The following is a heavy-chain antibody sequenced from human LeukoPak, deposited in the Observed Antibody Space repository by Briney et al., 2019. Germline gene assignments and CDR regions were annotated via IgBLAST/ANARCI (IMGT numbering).Heavy chain of an antibody. Sequence: SETLSLTCTVSGGSIGSYYWSWIRQPPGKGLEWIGYIYYSGSTYYNPSLKSRVTISVDTSKNQFSLKLSSVTAADTAVYYCARGLRGGVIVLKYYFDYWGQGTLVTVSS. V-gene: IGHV4-59*12. CDR3: ARGLRGGVIVLKYYFDY. J-gene: IGHJ4*02. D-gene: IGHD3-16*02. CDR1: GGSIGSYY. CDR2: IYYSGST.